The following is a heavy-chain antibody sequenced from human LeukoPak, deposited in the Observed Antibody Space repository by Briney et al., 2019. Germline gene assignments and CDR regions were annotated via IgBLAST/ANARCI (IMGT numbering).Heavy chain of an antibody. CDR2: ISNSGSTT. CDR1: GFTFSSYE. V-gene: IGHV3-48*03. D-gene: IGHD6-13*01. CDR3: ARRGPYSSSWLVDY. Sequence: GGSLRLSCAASGFTFSSYEMNWVRQAPGKGRRWVSYISNSGSTTYYADSVKGRFTTSRDNAKNSLYLQMNSLRAEDTAVYYCARRGPYSSSWLVDYWGQGTLVTVSS. J-gene: IGHJ4*02.